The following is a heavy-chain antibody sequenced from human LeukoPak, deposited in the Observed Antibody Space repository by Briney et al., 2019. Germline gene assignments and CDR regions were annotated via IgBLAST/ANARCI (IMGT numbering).Heavy chain of an antibody. CDR2: ISAHNGNT. CDR3: ARARKNWSYVDAFDI. J-gene: IGHJ3*02. V-gene: IGHV1-18*01. CDR1: GYTFTSYG. D-gene: IGHD1-7*01. Sequence: ASVKVSCKASGYTFTSYGISWVRQAPGQGLEWMGWISAHNGNTNYAQKLQGRVTMTTDTSTSTAYMELRSLRSDDTAVYYCARARKNWSYVDAFDIWGQGTMVTVSS.